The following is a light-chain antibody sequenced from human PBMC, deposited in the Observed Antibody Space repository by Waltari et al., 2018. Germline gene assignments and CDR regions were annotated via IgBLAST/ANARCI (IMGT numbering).Light chain of an antibody. Sequence: QLVLTQSPSASASLGASVKLTCTLSSGHSSYAIASHPQQPEKGPRYLMKLNSDGSHSKGDGIPDRFSGSSSGAERYLTISSLQSEDEADYYCQTWGTGIRVFGGGTKLTVL. V-gene: IGLV4-69*01. CDR3: QTWGTGIRV. J-gene: IGLJ3*02. CDR2: LNSDGSH. CDR1: SGHSSYA.